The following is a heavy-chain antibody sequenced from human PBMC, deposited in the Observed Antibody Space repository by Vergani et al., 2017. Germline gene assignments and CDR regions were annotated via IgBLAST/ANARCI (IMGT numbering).Heavy chain of an antibody. V-gene: IGHV3-23*01. CDR2: ISGSGGST. CDR3: ARDMGDIVVVPAAFDY. Sequence: EVQLLESGGGLVQPGGSLRLSCAASGFTFSSYAMSWVRQAPGKGLEWVSAISGSGGSTYYADSVKGRFTISRDNSKNTLYLQMNSLRAEDTAVYYCARDMGDIVVVPAAFDYWGQGTLVTVSS. J-gene: IGHJ4*02. CDR1: GFTFSSYA. D-gene: IGHD2-2*01.